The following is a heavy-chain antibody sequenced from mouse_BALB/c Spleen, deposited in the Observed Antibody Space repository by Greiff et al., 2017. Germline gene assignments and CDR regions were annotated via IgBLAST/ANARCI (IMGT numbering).Heavy chain of an antibody. Sequence: EVKLMESGGGLVKPGGSLKLSCAASGFAFSSYDMSWVRQTPEKRLEWVAYISSGGGSTYYPDTVKGRFTISRDNAKNTLYLQMSSLKSEDTAMYYCARHLYYYGSSYEGAMDYWGQGTSVTVSS. CDR1: GFAFSSYD. D-gene: IGHD1-1*01. CDR3: ARHLYYYGSSYEGAMDY. V-gene: IGHV5-12-1*01. J-gene: IGHJ4*01. CDR2: ISSGGGST.